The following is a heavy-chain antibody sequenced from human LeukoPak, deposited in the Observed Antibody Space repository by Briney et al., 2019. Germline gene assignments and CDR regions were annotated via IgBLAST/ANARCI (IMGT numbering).Heavy chain of an antibody. CDR1: GFTFSSYW. Sequence: GGSLRLSCAASGFTFSSYWTSWVRQAPGKGLEWVANIKQDGSEKYYVDSVKGRFTISRDNAKNSLYLQMNSLRAEDTAVYYCARSSSFVDYWGQGTLVTVSS. D-gene: IGHD6-13*01. J-gene: IGHJ4*02. CDR3: ARSSSFVDY. CDR2: IKQDGSEK. V-gene: IGHV3-7*01.